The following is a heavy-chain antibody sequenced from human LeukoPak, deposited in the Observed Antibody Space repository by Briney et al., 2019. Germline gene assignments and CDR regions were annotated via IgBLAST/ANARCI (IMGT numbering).Heavy chain of an antibody. CDR1: GGSISSGDYY. D-gene: IGHD3-22*01. V-gene: IGHV4-30-4*01. CDR3: ARGHPRTYYYDSSGYHPADAFDI. CDR2: IYYSGST. J-gene: IGHJ3*02. Sequence: PSQTLSLTCTVSGGSISSGDYYWSWIRQPPGKGLEWIVYIYYSGSTYYNPSLKSRVTISVDTSKNQFSLKLSSVTAADTAVYYCARGHPRTYYYDSSGYHPADAFDIWGQGTMVTVSS.